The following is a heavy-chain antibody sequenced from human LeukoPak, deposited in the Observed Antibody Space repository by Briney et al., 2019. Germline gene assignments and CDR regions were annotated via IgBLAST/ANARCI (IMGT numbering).Heavy chain of an antibody. D-gene: IGHD3-10*01. CDR3: ARGMTDYYYGSGNEVDY. Sequence: GGSLRLSCAASGFTFSSYWMSWVRQAPGKGLEWVANIKQDGGEEYYVDSVKGRFTISRDNAKNSLYLQMNSLRAEDTAVYYCARGMTDYYYGSGNEVDYWGQGTLVTVSS. V-gene: IGHV3-7*01. J-gene: IGHJ4*02. CDR2: IKQDGGEE. CDR1: GFTFSSYW.